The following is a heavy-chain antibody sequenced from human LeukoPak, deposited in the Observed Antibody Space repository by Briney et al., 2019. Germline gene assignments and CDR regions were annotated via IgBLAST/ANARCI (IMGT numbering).Heavy chain of an antibody. CDR3: VRGDSGWFEY. CDR2: IKTDGSHT. Sequence: GGSLRLSCVASGFTFSSYWMHWVRQVPGKGPGWVSRIKTDGSHTNYADSVKGRFTISRDNAKNTLYLQMNSLRAEDTAIYYCVRGDSGWFEYWGRGTLVTVSS. V-gene: IGHV3-74*01. CDR1: GFTFSSYW. D-gene: IGHD6-19*01. J-gene: IGHJ4*02.